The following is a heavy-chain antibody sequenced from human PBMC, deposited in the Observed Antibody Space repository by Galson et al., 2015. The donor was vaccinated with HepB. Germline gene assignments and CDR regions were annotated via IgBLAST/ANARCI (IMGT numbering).Heavy chain of an antibody. CDR2: IYPSDSDS. CDR3: VGSGSGHAPAVDY. D-gene: IGHD3-10*01. Sequence: QSGAEVKKPGESLTISCKGSGFSFNNYWIGWVRQMPGKGLEWMAMIYPSDSDSAYSPSFQGHVTISADRSTGPADLQWYTLKTSDPAMYYRVGSGSGHAPAVDYWGRRTLVTGPS. J-gene: IGHJ4*02. V-gene: IGHV5-51*03. CDR1: GFSFNNYW.